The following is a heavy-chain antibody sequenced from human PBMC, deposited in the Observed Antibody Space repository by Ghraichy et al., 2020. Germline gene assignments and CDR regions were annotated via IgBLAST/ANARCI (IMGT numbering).Heavy chain of an antibody. J-gene: IGHJ4*02. CDR1: GGSISSSSYY. Sequence: SETLSLTCTVSGGSISSSSYYWGWIRQPPGKGLEWIGSIYYSGSTYYNPSLKSRVTISVDTSKNQFSLKLSSVTAADTAVYYCARQGMMVDWGQGTLVTVSS. CDR3: ARQGMMVD. D-gene: IGHD2-15*01. V-gene: IGHV4-39*01. CDR2: IYYSGST.